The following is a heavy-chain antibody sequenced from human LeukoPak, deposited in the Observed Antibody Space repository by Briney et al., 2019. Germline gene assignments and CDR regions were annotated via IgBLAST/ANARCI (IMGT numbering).Heavy chain of an antibody. V-gene: IGHV1-8*03. D-gene: IGHD5-18*01. J-gene: IGHJ4*02. Sequence: ASVKVSCKASGYSFINYDINWVRQAPGQGLEWMARMNPNSGKTAYSQKFQGRVAITGDSSISTVYMELSSLRSDDTAVYYCARASRGYSYAHGYWGQGTLVTVSS. CDR3: ARASRGYSYAHGY. CDR1: GYSFINYD. CDR2: MNPNSGKT.